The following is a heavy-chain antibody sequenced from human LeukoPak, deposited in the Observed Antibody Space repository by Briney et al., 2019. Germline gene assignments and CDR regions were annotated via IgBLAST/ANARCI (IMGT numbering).Heavy chain of an antibody. V-gene: IGHV4-31*03. CDR3: ARADPLDYYMDV. J-gene: IGHJ6*03. CDR2: IYYSGST. CDR1: GGSISSGGYY. Sequence: TSQTLSLTCTVSGGSISSGGYYWSWIRQHPGKGLEWIGYIYYSGSTYYNPSLKSRVTISVDTSKNQFSLKLSSVTAADTAVYYCARADPLDYYMDVWGKGTTVTVSS.